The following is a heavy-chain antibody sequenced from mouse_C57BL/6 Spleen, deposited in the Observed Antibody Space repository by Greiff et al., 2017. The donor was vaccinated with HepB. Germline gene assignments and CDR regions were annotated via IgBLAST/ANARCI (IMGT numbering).Heavy chain of an antibody. V-gene: IGHV1-74*01. CDR1: GYTFTSYW. CDR2: IHPSASDT. Sequence: QVQLQQPGAELVKPGASVKVSCKASGYTFTSYWMHWVKQRPGQGLEWIGRIHPSASDTNSNQKFKGKATLTVDNSSSTAYMQLSSLTSEDSAVYYWAIYRDYAMDYWGQGTAVTGSS. CDR3: AIYRDYAMDY. J-gene: IGHJ4*01.